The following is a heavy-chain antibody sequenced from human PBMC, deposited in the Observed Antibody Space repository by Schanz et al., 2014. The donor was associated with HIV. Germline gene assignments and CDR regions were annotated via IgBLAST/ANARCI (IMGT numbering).Heavy chain of an antibody. Sequence: QVHVVQSGAEVKRPGASVTVSCKTSGYTFSHYGVSWVRQAPGQGLEWMGWINTEDGDTQYFHKLQVSTSMTRDSSTNPVNSELRNLRSDDTAIYYWARDKDSTWETYRFPDSWGQGTVVTVSS. CDR2: INTEDGDT. D-gene: IGHD3-16*02. J-gene: IGHJ4*02. V-gene: IGHV1-18*01. CDR1: GYTFSHYG. CDR3: ARDKDSTWETYRFPDS.